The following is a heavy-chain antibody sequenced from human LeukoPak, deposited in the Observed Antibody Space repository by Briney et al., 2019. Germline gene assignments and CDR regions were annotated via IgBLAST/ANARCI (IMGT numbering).Heavy chain of an antibody. D-gene: IGHD3-16*01. V-gene: IGHV1-69*05. CDR2: IIPIFGTA. CDR1: GGTFSSYA. CDR3: ARFSQPLPRGHAFDI. J-gene: IGHJ3*02. Sequence: SVKVSCKASGGTFSSYAISWVRQAPGQGLEWMGGIIPIFGTANYAQKFQGRVTITTDESTSTAYMELSSLRSEDTAVYYCARFSQPLPRGHAFDIWGQGTMVTVSS.